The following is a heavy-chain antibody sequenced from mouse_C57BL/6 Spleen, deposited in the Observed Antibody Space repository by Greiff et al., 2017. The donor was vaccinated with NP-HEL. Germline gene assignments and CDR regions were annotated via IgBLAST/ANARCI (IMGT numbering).Heavy chain of an antibody. CDR3: AIRGLATPYD. CDR1: GYTFTSYW. V-gene: IGHV1-69*01. CDR2: IDPSDSYT. Sequence: QVQLQQPGAELVMPGASVKLSCKASGYTFTSYWMHWVKQRPGPGLEWIGEIDPSDSYTNYNQKFKGKSTLTVDKSSSTAYMQLSSLTSEDSAVYYCAIRGLATPYDWGQGTTLTVSS. J-gene: IGHJ2*01. D-gene: IGHD1-1*01.